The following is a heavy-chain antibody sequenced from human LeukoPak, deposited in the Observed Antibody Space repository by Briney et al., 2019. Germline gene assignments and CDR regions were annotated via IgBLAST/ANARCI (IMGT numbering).Heavy chain of an antibody. CDR3: ARCKVRGVIPTKGHYYDSSGLDY. CDR2: SNLSGWT. J-gene: IGHJ4*02. CDR1: GGIHRRYQ. D-gene: IGHD3-22*01. V-gene: IGHV4-34*01. Sequence: PGRLPHTRVGYGGIHRRYQWHGLGPPAAKGGAWVGGSNLSGWTHYYPTLKSRVTISVDTSKNQFSLKLSSVTAADTAVYYCARCKVRGVIPTKGHYYDSSGLDYWGQGTLVTVSS.